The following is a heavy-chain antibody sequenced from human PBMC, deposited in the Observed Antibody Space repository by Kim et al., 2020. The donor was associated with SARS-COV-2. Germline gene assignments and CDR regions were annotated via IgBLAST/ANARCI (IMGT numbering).Heavy chain of an antibody. CDR3: AKVWEMEGPLYFDY. D-gene: IGHD3-16*01. V-gene: IGHV3-23*01. J-gene: IGHJ4*02. Sequence: ADAGKGRFTISRDNSKNTLYLQMNSLRAEDTAVYYCAKVWEMEGPLYFDYWGQGTLVTVSS.